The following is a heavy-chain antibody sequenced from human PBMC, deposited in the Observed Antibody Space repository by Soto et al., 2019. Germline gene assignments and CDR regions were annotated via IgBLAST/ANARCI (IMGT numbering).Heavy chain of an antibody. CDR2: ISYDGSNK. Sequence: SMRLSCAASGLTFCSSAMHWVRQAPGKGLEWVAVISYDGSNKYYADSVKGRFTISRDNSKNTLYLQMSSLRAEDTAVYYCAREFEDFVLMAYAPKRGYYSYGMDVWGQATEVSVPS. J-gene: IGHJ6*02. CDR3: AREFEDFVLMAYAPKRGYYSYGMDV. V-gene: IGHV3-30-3*01. D-gene: IGHD2-8*01. CDR1: GLTFCSSA.